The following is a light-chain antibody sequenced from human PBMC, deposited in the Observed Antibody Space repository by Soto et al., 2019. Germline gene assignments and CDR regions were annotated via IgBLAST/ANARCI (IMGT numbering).Light chain of an antibody. CDR2: GAS. CDR1: QSVSSN. V-gene: IGKV3-20*01. CDR3: HQYGSSLLT. Sequence: EIVMTQSPATLSVSPGERATLSCRASQSVSSNLAWYQQKPGQAPRLLIYGASSRATGIPDRFSGSGSGTDFTLTISRLEPEDFAVYYCHQYGSSLLTFGGGTKVDIK. J-gene: IGKJ4*01.